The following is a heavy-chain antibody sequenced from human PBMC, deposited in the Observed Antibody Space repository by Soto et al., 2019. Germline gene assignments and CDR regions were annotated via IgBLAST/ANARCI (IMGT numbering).Heavy chain of an antibody. CDR3: ALGYCDTTTCRPTWFDP. V-gene: IGHV3-23*01. D-gene: IGHD2-2*03. Sequence: GGSLRLSCAASGFTFSSFAMTWVRQAPGRGLEWVSAISGSGDSTDYSDSVKGRFTISRDNSKNTPYLQMNILRAEDTAVYYSALGYCDTTTCRPTWFDPWGQGTLVTVSS. J-gene: IGHJ5*02. CDR2: ISGSGDST. CDR1: GFTFSSFA.